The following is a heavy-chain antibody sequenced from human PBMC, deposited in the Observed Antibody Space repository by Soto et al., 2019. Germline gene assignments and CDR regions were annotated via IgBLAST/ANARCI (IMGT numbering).Heavy chain of an antibody. CDR1: WGSISNGGYS. CDR2: IYHSGST. D-gene: IGHD1-26*01. Sequence: PSETLSLTYVVSWGSISNGGYSWSWIRQPPGKGLEWIGYIYHSGSTYYNPSLKSRVTISVDTSKNQFSLKLSSVTAADTAVYYCARERGPWTNFDYWGQGSLVTVSS. CDR3: ARERGPWTNFDY. V-gene: IGHV4-30-2*05. J-gene: IGHJ4*02.